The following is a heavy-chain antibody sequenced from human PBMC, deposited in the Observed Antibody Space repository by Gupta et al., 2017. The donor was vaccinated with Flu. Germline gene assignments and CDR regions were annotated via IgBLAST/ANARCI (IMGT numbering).Heavy chain of an antibody. J-gene: IGHJ4*02. D-gene: IGHD2-2*02. CDR1: GFTFSSYE. V-gene: IGHV3-48*03. CDR3: ARQDIVVGPAATPFDY. Sequence: EAQLVESGGGLVQPGGSLRLSCAASGFTFSSYEMNWVRQAPGKGLEWVSYISSSGSTIYYADSVKGRFTISRDNAKNSLYLQMNSLRAEDTAVYYCARQDIVVGPAATPFDYWGQGTLVTVSS. CDR2: ISSSGSTI.